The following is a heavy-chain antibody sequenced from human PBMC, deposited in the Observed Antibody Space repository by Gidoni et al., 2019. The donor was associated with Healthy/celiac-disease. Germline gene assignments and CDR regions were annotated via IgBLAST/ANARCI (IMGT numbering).Heavy chain of an antibody. CDR3: ASGYYDFWSGSYYYGMDV. J-gene: IGHJ6*02. D-gene: IGHD3-3*01. CDR1: GVTFSSYA. Sequence: QVQLVPSGAEVKKPGSSVKVSCQASGVTFSSYALRWVRQAPGQGLEWMGGIIPIFGTANYAQKFQGRVTITADESTSTAYMELSSLRSEDTAVYYCASGYYDFWSGSYYYGMDVWGQGTTVTVSS. CDR2: IIPIFGTA. V-gene: IGHV1-69*01.